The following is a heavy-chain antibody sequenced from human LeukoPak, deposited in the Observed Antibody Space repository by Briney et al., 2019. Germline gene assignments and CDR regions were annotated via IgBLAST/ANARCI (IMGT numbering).Heavy chain of an antibody. D-gene: IGHD6-13*01. Sequence: PGGSLRLSCAASGFTFSSYGMSWVRQAPGKGLEWVSAISGSGGSTYYADSVKGRFTISRDNAKNSLYLQMNSLRAEDTAIYYCASWAGAADGFSGPFDYWGQGTLVTVSS. CDR1: GFTFSSYG. CDR3: ASWAGAADGFSGPFDY. V-gene: IGHV3-23*01. J-gene: IGHJ4*02. CDR2: ISGSGGST.